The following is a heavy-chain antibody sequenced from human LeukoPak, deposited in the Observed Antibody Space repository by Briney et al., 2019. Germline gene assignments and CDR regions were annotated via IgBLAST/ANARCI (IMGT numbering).Heavy chain of an antibody. V-gene: IGHV3-21*04. D-gene: IGHD3-16*01. CDR2: ISSSSSYI. J-gene: IGHJ6*02. CDR1: GFTFSSYS. CDR3: ARDRSYVSYYYYYGMDV. Sequence: PGGSLRLSCAASGFTFSSYSMNWVRQAPGKGLEWVSSISSSSSYIYYADSVKGRFTISRDNAKNSLYLQMNSLRAEDTAVYYCARDRSYVSYYYYYGMDVWGQGTTVTVSS.